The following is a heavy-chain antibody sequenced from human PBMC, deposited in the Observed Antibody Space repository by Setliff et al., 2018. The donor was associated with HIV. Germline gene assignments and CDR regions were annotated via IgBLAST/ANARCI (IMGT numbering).Heavy chain of an antibody. CDR1: GYTFRSYD. V-gene: IGHV1-8*02. Sequence: ASVKVSCKASGYTFRSYDINWVRQATGQGLEWMGWMNPNSCNTGYAQKFQGRVTMTRDTSISTAYMELNNLKFEDTAVYYCARARRDSYDRGRRNHYYIDVWGKGTTVTVSS. J-gene: IGHJ6*03. CDR2: MNPNSCNT. D-gene: IGHD3-22*01. CDR3: ARARRDSYDRGRRNHYYIDV.